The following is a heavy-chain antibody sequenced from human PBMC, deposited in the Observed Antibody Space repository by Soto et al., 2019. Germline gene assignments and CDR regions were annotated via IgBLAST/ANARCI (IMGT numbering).Heavy chain of an antibody. CDR2: IYYSGST. V-gene: IGHV4-59*01. J-gene: IGHJ5*02. CDR1: GGYISIYY. Sequence: PSETLALRCTFPGGYISIYYWSWIRQPPGKGLEWIGYIYYSGSTNYNPSLKSRVTISVDTSKNQFSLKLSSVTAADTAVYYCARVLFDYSSRSHWFDPWGQGTLVTVSS. CDR3: ARVLFDYSSRSHWFDP. D-gene: IGHD6-13*01.